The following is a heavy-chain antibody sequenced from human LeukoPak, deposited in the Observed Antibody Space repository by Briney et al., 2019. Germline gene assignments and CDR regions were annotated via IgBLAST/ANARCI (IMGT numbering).Heavy chain of an antibody. D-gene: IGHD6-19*01. CDR2: IYYSGST. V-gene: IGHV4-31*03. Sequence: TLSLTCTVSGGSISSGGYYWSWIRQHPGKGLEWIGYIYYSGSTYYNPSLKSRITISVDTSKSQFSLKLSSVTAADTAVYYCARGIPVAGIPLDYWGQGILVSVSS. CDR1: GGSISSGGYY. CDR3: ARGIPVAGIPLDY. J-gene: IGHJ4*02.